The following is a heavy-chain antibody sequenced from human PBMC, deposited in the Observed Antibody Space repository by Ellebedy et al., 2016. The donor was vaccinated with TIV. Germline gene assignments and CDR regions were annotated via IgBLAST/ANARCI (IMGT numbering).Heavy chain of an antibody. CDR2: SSSDGRST. V-gene: IGHV3-74*01. CDR1: GFTFSSYW. CDR3: ARVEVGRSGPSNGMDV. Sequence: GESLKISCAASGFTFSSYWMNWVRQGPGKGLVWVSRSSSDGRSTSYADSVKGRFTISRDNAKNTLYLQMNSLRAEDTAVYYCARVEVGRSGPSNGMDVWGQGTTVTVSS. J-gene: IGHJ6*02. D-gene: IGHD6-19*01.